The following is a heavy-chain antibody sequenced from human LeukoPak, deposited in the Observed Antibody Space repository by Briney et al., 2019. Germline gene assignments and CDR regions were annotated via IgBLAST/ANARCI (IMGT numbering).Heavy chain of an antibody. CDR2: ISAYNGNT. D-gene: IGHD2/OR15-2a*01. V-gene: IGHV1-18*01. J-gene: IGHJ4*02. CDR3: ATSNYLSGSFDY. CDR1: GYTFTSYG. Sequence: ASVKVSCKASGYTFTSYGISWVRQAPGQGLEWMGWISAYNGNTNYAQKFQGRVTLTTDTSTSTAYMELRSLRSDDTAVYYCATSNYLSGSFDYWGQGTLVTVSS.